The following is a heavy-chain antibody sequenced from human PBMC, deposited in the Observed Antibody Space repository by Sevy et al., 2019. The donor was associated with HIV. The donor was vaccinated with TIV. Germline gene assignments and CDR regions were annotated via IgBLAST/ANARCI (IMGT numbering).Heavy chain of an antibody. V-gene: IGHV3-30*02. Sequence: GGSLRLSCAASGFTFIGYGMYWVRQVPGKGLEWVALIGDDGSEEHYADSVKGRFTISRDNSKYTLYLQMHTLRAEDTAVYYCAKRGEYYHASGSFELYYYMDVWGNGTTVTVSS. J-gene: IGHJ6*03. CDR1: GFTFIGYG. D-gene: IGHD3-10*01. CDR3: AKRGEYYHASGSFELYYYMDV. CDR2: IGDDGSEE.